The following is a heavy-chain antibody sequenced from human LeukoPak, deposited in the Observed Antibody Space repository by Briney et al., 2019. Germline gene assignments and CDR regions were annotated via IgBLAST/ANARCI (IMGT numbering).Heavy chain of an antibody. D-gene: IGHD2-2*01. Sequence: SETLSLTCAVYGGSFSGYYWSWIRQPPGKGLEWIGEINHSGSTNYNPSLKRRVTISVDTSKNQFSLKLSSVTAADTAVYYCARERNYCSSTSCYGFFDYWGQGPLVTVSS. CDR3: ARERNYCSSTSCYGFFDY. CDR1: GGSFSGYY. J-gene: IGHJ4*02. CDR2: INHSGST. V-gene: IGHV4-34*01.